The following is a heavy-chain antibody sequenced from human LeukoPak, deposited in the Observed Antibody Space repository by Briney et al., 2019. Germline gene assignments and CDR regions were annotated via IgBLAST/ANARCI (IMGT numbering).Heavy chain of an antibody. D-gene: IGHD3-22*01. CDR1: GFTFSDYA. J-gene: IGHJ4*02. Sequence: GGSLRLSCAASGFTFSDYAMQWVRQAPGKGLEWVAGISWNSGSVGYADSVKGRFTISRDFSKNTVFLHMNSLRAEDTAMYYCARGDDSGYYDYFDYWGQGALVTVSS. V-gene: IGHV3-9*01. CDR3: ARGDDSGYYDYFDY. CDR2: ISWNSGSV.